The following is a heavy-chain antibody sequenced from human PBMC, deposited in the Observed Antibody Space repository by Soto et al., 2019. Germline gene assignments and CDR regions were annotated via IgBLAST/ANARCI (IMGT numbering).Heavy chain of an antibody. Sequence: ACVKASCKASGYTFTGYSMHCVRQAPGQGLEWMGWINPNSGGTKFSQKFQGRVTITRDTSATTAYMELSSLTSEDTAVYYCARPYYDFWSGYYIWGQGTLVTVSS. V-gene: IGHV1-2*02. CDR3: ARPYYDFWSGYYI. CDR2: INPNSGGT. D-gene: IGHD3-3*01. J-gene: IGHJ4*02. CDR1: GYTFTGYS.